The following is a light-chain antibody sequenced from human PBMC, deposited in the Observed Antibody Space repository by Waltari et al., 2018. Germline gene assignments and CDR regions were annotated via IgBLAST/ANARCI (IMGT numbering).Light chain of an antibody. CDR2: SVT. CDR1: NSDIGEYKY. J-gene: IGLJ2*01. V-gene: IGLV2-11*01. CDR3: CSYAGRYTMI. Sequence: QSALTQPRSVSGSPGQTVTISCTGTNSDIGEYKYVSWFQLHPGKAPKLIIYSVTDRPSGVRPRFSGSKLGRTASLTISGLQPEDEGDYFCCSYAGRYTMIFGGGTRLTVL.